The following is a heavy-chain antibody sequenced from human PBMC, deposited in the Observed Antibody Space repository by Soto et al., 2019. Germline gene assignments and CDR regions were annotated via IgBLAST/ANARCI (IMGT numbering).Heavy chain of an antibody. CDR1: GFTFSSYA. CDR3: AKGPLRYFDWLFFCY. D-gene: IGHD3-9*01. Sequence: GGSLRLSCAASGFTFSSYAMSWVRQAPGKGLEWVSAISGSGGSPYYADSVKGRFTISRDNSKNTLYLQMNSLRAEDTAVYYCAKGPLRYFDWLFFCYWGQGTLVTVSS. CDR2: ISGSGGSP. V-gene: IGHV3-23*01. J-gene: IGHJ4*02.